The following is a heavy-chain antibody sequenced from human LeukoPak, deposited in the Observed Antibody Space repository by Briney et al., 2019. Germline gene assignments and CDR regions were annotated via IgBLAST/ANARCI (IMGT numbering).Heavy chain of an antibody. Sequence: PGGSLRLSCAASGFTFSDYYMSWIRQAPGKGLEGVSYISSSGSTIYYADSVKGLFTISRDNAKNSLYLQMNSLRAEDTAVYYCAGTKQQLPAGVDPWGQGTLVTVSS. D-gene: IGHD6-13*01. CDR3: AGTKQQLPAGVDP. CDR2: ISSSGSTI. V-gene: IGHV3-11*01. J-gene: IGHJ5*02. CDR1: GFTFSDYY.